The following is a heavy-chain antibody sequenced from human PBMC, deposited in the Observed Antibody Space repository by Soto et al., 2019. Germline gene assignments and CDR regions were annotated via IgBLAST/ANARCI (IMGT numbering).Heavy chain of an antibody. V-gene: IGHV4-39*01. J-gene: IGHJ4*02. D-gene: IGHD3-10*01. Sequence: QLQLQESGPGLVKPSETLSLTCTVSGGSISSSSYYWGWIRQPPGKGLEWIGSIYYSGSTYYNPSLKSRVTISVDTSKNQFSLKLSSVTAADTAVYYCARLTLQLWFGELRPLNYFDYWGQGTLVTVSS. CDR1: GGSISSSSYY. CDR3: ARLTLQLWFGELRPLNYFDY. CDR2: IYYSGST.